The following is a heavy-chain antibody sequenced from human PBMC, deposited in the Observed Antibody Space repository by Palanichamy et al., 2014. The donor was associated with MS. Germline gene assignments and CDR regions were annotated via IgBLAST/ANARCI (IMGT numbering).Heavy chain of an antibody. Sequence: QVQLVEVWGRRGPAWRSLRLSCAASGFTFSSYGMHWVRQAPGKGLEWVAVISHDGNNNYYADSVKGRFTISRDNSKNTLYLQMNSLRGDDTAVYYCAKGPWSGYPSYYYGMDVWGQGTTVTVSS. D-gene: IGHD3-3*01. CDR2: ISHDGNNN. CDR1: GFTFSSYG. CDR3: AKGPWSGYPSYYYGMDV. J-gene: IGHJ6*02. V-gene: IGHV3-30*18.